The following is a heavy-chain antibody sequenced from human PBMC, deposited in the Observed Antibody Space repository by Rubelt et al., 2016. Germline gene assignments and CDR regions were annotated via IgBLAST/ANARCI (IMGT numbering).Heavy chain of an antibody. J-gene: IGHJ4*02. CDR3: ARGRGFVTGLVSPFDY. CDR1: GGSISSSSYY. V-gene: IGHV4-39*07. Sequence: QLQLQESGPGLVKPSETLSLTCTVSGGSISSSSYYWGWIRQPPGKGLEWIGSIYYSGSTYYNPSLKSLVTISVDTSKNQCSRKLSAVTAADTAVYYCARGRGFVTGLVSPFDYWGQGTLVTVSS. D-gene: IGHD6-19*01. CDR2: IYYSGST.